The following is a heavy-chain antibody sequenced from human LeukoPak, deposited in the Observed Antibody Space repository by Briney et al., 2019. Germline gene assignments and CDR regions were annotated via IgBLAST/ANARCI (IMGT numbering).Heavy chain of an antibody. V-gene: IGHV3-23*01. J-gene: IGHJ6*03. CDR2: ISGSIGST. CDR1: GFTFSSYA. Sequence: PGGSLRLSCAASGFTFSSYAMSWVRQAPGKGLEWVSTISGSIGSTYYADSVKGRFTISRDNSKNTLYLQMNSLRAEDTAVYYCAKAPGMSRYYYMDVWGKGTTVTVSS. CDR3: AKAPGMSRYYYMDV. D-gene: IGHD5/OR15-5a*01.